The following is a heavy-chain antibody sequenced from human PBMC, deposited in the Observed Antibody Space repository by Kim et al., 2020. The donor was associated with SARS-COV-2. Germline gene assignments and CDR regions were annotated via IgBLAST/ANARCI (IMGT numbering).Heavy chain of an antibody. V-gene: IGHV3-30*01. CDR3: ARRGGSEASSGIHYLQY. J-gene: IGHJ4*02. D-gene: IGHD3-10*01. Sequence: VRGRFTISRDNSKDTLYLQMDSLNTEDTAVYYCARRGGSEASSGIHYLQYWGQGTQVTVS.